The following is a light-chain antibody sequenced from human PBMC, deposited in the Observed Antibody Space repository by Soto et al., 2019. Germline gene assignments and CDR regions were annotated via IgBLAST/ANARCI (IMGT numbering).Light chain of an antibody. CDR2: DAS. Sequence: EIVLTQSPDTLSLSPGERATLSCSASQNVGTYLTWFQQKPGQAPRRLLYDASTRVAGVRPRFSGSGSGTDFTLTTSSLEPEDFAVDYCQQCSKWPMYTFGQGTKLEIK. V-gene: IGKV3-11*01. CDR3: QQCSKWPMYT. J-gene: IGKJ2*01. CDR1: QNVGTY.